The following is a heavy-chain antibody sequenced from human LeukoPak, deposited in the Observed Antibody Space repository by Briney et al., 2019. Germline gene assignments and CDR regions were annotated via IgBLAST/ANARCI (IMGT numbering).Heavy chain of an antibody. CDR2: IKSSGDGGTT. V-gene: IGHV3-15*01. CDR1: GFSFSDAW. Sequence: RPGGSLRLSCEASGFSFSDAWMSWVRQAPGKGLEWVGRIKSSGDGGTTDYTAPVKGRFTISRDDSRNTVFLQMNTLKTEDTAVYYCTTDGGYWGQGTLVTVSS. D-gene: IGHD2-15*01. J-gene: IGHJ4*02. CDR3: TTDGGY.